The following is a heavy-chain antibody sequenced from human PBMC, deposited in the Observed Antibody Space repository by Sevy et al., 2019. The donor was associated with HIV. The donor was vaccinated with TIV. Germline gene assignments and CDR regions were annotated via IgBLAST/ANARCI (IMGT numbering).Heavy chain of an antibody. J-gene: IGHJ6*02. CDR3: AKAIGSSGGDLYYYGMDV. V-gene: IGHV3-30*18. CDR2: VSYDGSNK. D-gene: IGHD6-19*01. CDR1: GFIFTTYG. Sequence: GGSLRLSCAASGFIFTTYGMHWVRQAPGKGLEWVAIVSYDGSNKFYADSVKGRFTISRDNSKNTLYLQMNSLRTEDTAVYYCAKAIGSSGGDLYYYGMDVWGQGTTVTVSS.